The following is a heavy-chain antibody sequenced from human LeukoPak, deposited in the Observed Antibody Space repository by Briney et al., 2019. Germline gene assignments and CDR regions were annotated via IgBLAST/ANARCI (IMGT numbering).Heavy chain of an antibody. J-gene: IGHJ4*02. CDR1: GGSISESSYY. D-gene: IGHD3-9*01. Sequence: PSETLSLTCTVSGGSISESSYYSGWIRQPPGKGLEWIASIHYSGSTYYNPSLKSRVTISVDTSKNQFSMKLTSVTAADTAVYYFSMGLKTPYDILTGHYKGVAYFDYWGQGTLVTVSS. V-gene: IGHV4-39*01. CDR3: SMGLKTPYDILTGHYKGVAYFDY. CDR2: IHYSGST.